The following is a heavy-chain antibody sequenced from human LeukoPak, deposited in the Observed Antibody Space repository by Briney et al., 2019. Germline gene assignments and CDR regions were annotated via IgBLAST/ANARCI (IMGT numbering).Heavy chain of an antibody. V-gene: IGHV3-30*02. D-gene: IGHD3-9*01. CDR2: IRYDGSNK. Sequence: PGGSLRLSCAASGFTFSSYGMHWVRQAPGKGLEWVAFIRYDGSNKYYADSVKGRFTISRDNSKNTLYLQMNSLRAEDTAVYYCAKDDGDILTGWVLDAFDIWGQGTMVTVSS. CDR3: AKDDGDILTGWVLDAFDI. J-gene: IGHJ3*02. CDR1: GFTFSSYG.